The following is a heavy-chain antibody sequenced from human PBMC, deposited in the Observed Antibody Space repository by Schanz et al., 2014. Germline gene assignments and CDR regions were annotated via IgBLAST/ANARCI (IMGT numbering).Heavy chain of an antibody. CDR3: ARDGYSVVVISPTESFDI. J-gene: IGHJ3*02. CDR1: GFTLSSYG. V-gene: IGHV3-33*08. CDR2: INSDGTKR. D-gene: IGHD2-21*01. Sequence: QVQLVESGGGVVQPGRSLRLSCAASGFTLSSYGMHWVRQAPGKGLEWVAFINSDGTKRFYADSVKSRFTISRDNSRNTLYLQMNSLRAEDTAVYYCARDGYSVVVISPTESFDIWGQGTMVT.